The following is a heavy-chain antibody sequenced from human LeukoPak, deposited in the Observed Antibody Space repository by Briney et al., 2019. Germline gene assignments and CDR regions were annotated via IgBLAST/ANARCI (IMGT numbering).Heavy chain of an antibody. Sequence: GGSLRLSCAASGFTFSSYAMSWVRQAPGKGLEWVSAITSGGGSTYYADSVKGRFTISRDNSRNTLYLQMNSLRAEDTAVYYCAKDRLGRGEGYWGQGTLVTVSS. CDR1: GFTFSSYA. V-gene: IGHV3-23*01. D-gene: IGHD2-15*01. CDR3: AKDRLGRGEGY. J-gene: IGHJ4*02. CDR2: ITSGGGST.